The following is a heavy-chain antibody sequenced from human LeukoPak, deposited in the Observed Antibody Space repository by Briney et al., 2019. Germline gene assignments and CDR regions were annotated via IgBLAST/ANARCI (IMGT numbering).Heavy chain of an antibody. D-gene: IGHD5-24*01. Sequence: GGSLRLSCAASGFTFSSNGMHWVRQAPGKGLEWVAVISYDGSNKYYADSVKGRFTISRDNSKNTLYLQMNSLRAEDTAVYYCARQQMATRGLAYWGQGTLVTVSS. CDR2: ISYDGSNK. CDR3: ARQQMATRGLAY. CDR1: GFTFSSNG. J-gene: IGHJ4*02. V-gene: IGHV3-30*19.